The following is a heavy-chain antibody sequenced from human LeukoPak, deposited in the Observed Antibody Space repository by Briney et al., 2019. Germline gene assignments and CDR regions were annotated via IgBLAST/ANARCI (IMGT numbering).Heavy chain of an antibody. Sequence: GASVKVSCKTSGYTFNTYGIAWVRQAPGQGLEWMGWISAYNGNTNYAQNLQDRVTMTTDTSTTTAYMELRSLRSDDTAVYYCARGSYPDAFDIWGQGTMVTVSS. V-gene: IGHV1-18*01. J-gene: IGHJ3*02. CDR1: GYTFNTYG. CDR3: ARGSYPDAFDI. D-gene: IGHD1-26*01. CDR2: ISAYNGNT.